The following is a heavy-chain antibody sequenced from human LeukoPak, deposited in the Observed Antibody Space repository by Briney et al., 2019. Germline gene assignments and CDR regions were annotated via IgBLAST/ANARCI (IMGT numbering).Heavy chain of an antibody. D-gene: IGHD3-16*01. CDR2: ISYDGSNK. J-gene: IGHJ4*02. CDR3: AQDTYYYNY. Sequence: PGGSLRLSCAASGFTFSSYAMHWVRQAPGKGLEWVAVISYDGSNKYYADSVKGRFTISRDNSKNTLYLQMNSLRAEDTAVYYCAQDTYYYNYWGQGTLVTVSS. CDR1: GFTFSSYA. V-gene: IGHV3-30*04.